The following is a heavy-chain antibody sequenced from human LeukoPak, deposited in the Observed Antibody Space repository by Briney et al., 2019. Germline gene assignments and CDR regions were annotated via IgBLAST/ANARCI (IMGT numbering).Heavy chain of an antibody. V-gene: IGHV1-69*13. J-gene: IGHJ4*02. D-gene: IGHD2-21*02. CDR2: ITPIFRTP. CDR1: GGTFSSTT. Sequence: GASVTVSCTASGGTFSSTTINWVRQAPGQGLEWMGGITPIFRTPNYAQKFQGRVTITAVESMSTAYMELSSLRSEDTAVYYCARGWLAETTVVTPYNYWGQGTLVTVSS. CDR3: ARGWLAETTVVTPYNY.